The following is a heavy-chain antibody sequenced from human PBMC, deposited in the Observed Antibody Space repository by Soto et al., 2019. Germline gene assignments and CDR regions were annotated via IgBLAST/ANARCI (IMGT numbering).Heavy chain of an antibody. J-gene: IGHJ4*02. CDR1: GYSLSNYG. CDR2: ISAYTGDT. V-gene: IGHV1-18*01. D-gene: IGHD2-15*01. CDR3: AGASSRVSSVVAAY. Sequence: ASVKVSCKASGYSLSNYGFSWVRQAPGQGLEWMGWISAYTGDTNYAQKLQGRVTMTIDTSTTTAYMELRSLESDDTAVYYCAGASSRVSSVVAAYWGQGTLVTVSS.